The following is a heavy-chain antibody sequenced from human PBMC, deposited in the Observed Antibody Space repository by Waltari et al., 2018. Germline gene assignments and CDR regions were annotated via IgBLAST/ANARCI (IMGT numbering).Heavy chain of an antibody. CDR3: ACRPGDQMLPVFNF. Sequence: EVQLLESGGGLVQPGGSLRLSCAASGFTFSSYAMSWVRQAPGKGPEWVSLIHGSGVTTYYTDSVKGRFTISRDNSKNTLYLQMNSLRAEDTDVYYCACRPGDQMLPVFNFWGPGALVTVSS. J-gene: IGHJ4*02. CDR2: IHGSGVTT. CDR1: GFTFSSYA. V-gene: IGHV3-23*01. D-gene: IGHD3-10*02.